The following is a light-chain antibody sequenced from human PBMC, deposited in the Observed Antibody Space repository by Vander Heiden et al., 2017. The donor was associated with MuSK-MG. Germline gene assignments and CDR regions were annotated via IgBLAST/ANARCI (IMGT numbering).Light chain of an antibody. V-gene: IGLV1-47*01. Sequence: QSVLTQPPSASVTPGQRVTIPCSGSSSNIGSNYVYWYQQLPGTAPKLLIYRNNQRPSGVPDRFSGSKSGTSASLAISGLRSEDEADYYCAAWDDSLSGPVFGGGTKLTVL. CDR3: AAWDDSLSGPV. J-gene: IGLJ2*01. CDR2: RNN. CDR1: SSNIGSNY.